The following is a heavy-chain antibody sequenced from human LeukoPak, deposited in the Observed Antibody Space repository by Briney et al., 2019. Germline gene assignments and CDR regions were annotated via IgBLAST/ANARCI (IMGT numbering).Heavy chain of an antibody. Sequence: SVKVSCKASGGTFSSYAISWVRQAPGQGLEWMGGIIPIFGTANYAQKFQGRVTITADESTSTAYMELSSLRSEDTAVYYCARSGYSSGWARGVYYYGMDVWGQGTTVTVSS. J-gene: IGHJ6*02. D-gene: IGHD6-19*01. V-gene: IGHV1-69*13. CDR2: IIPIFGTA. CDR3: ARSGYSSGWARGVYYYGMDV. CDR1: GGTFSSYA.